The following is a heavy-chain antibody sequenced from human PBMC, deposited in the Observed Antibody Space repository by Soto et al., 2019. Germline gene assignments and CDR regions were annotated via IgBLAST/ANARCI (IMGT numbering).Heavy chain of an antibody. CDR3: TRDQSRGDERRGY. J-gene: IGHJ4*02. D-gene: IGHD2-21*02. CDR2: IGSRGETYAT. V-gene: IGHV3-73*01. Sequence: GGSLRLSCAASGFTFGASALQWVRQASGKGLEWLGRIGSRGETYATTYAASVKGRFTISRDDSKKTAYLQMNSLRGEDTAVYYCTRDQSRGDERRGYWGQGTLVTVSS. CDR1: GFTFGASA.